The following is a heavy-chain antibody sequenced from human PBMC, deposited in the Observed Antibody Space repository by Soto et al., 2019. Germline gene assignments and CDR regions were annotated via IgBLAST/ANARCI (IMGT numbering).Heavy chain of an antibody. J-gene: IGHJ4*02. Sequence: GGSLRLSCAASGFTFSSYAMSWVRQAPGKGLEWVSAISGSGGSTYYADSVKGRFTISRDNSKNTLYLQMNSLRAEDTAVYYCASTVFYYDSSGYPGYWGQGTLVTVSS. CDR1: GFTFSSYA. D-gene: IGHD3-22*01. V-gene: IGHV3-23*01. CDR2: ISGSGGST. CDR3: ASTVFYYDSSGYPGY.